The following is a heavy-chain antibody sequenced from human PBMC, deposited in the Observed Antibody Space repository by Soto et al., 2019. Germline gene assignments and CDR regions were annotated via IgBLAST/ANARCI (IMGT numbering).Heavy chain of an antibody. CDR3: AIPSSSRRYFSS. CDR1: GYTLTELS. V-gene: IGHV1-24*01. CDR2: FDPEDGET. J-gene: IGHJ5*02. D-gene: IGHD6-13*01. Sequence: ASVKVSCKVSGYTLTELSMHWVRQAPGKGLEWMGGFDPEDGETIYAQKFQGRVTMTEDTSTDTAYMELSSLRSEDTAVYYCAIPSSSRRYFSSWGQGTLVTVSS.